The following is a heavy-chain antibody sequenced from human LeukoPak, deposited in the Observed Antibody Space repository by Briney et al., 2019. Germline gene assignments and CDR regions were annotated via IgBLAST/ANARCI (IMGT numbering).Heavy chain of an antibody. CDR3: ARDLITVTKGFDI. CDR1: GDSFSSHY. D-gene: IGHD4-17*01. Sequence: SETLPLTCTVSGDSFSSHYWTWIRQPPGKGLEWIGYISFRGSTNYNPSLKSRVTISIDTSKNQFSLKLSSVTAAVTAVYYCARDLITVTKGFDIWGQGTMVSVSS. J-gene: IGHJ3*02. CDR2: ISFRGST. V-gene: IGHV4-59*11.